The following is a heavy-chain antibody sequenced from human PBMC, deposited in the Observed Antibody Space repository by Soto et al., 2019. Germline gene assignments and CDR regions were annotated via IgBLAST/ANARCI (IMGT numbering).Heavy chain of an antibody. CDR2: IKSKTDGGTT. CDR3: TTALWYDILTGWGPYYYYYMDV. CDR1: GFTFSNAW. J-gene: IGHJ6*03. V-gene: IGHV3-15*01. Sequence: GGSLRLSCAASGFTFSNAWMSWVRQAPGKGLEWVGRIKSKTDGGTTDYAAPVKGRFTISRDDSKNTLYLQMNSLKTEDTAVYYCTTALWYDILTGWGPYYYYYMDVWGKGTTVTVSS. D-gene: IGHD3-9*01.